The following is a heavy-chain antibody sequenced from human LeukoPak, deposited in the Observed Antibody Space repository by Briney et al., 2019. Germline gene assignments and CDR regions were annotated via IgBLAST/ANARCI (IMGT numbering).Heavy chain of an antibody. CDR1: GYTFSSYA. J-gene: IGHJ4*02. D-gene: IGHD6-13*01. CDR2: INPIFGTT. Sequence: SVKVSCKASGYTFSSYAIHWVRQAPGQGLEWMGGINPIFGTTNYAQKFQGRVTITTDESTSTAYMELSSLRSEDTAVYYCARDLGAAAAGTNYWGQGTLVTVSS. V-gene: IGHV1-69*05. CDR3: ARDLGAAAAGTNY.